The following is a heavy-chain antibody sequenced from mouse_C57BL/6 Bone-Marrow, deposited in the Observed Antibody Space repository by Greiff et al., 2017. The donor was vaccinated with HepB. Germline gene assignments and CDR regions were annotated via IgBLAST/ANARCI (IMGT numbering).Heavy chain of an antibody. D-gene: IGHD1-1*01. Sequence: VQLQQPGAELVKPGASVKLSCKASGYTFTSYWMHWVKQRPGQGLEWIGMIHPNSGSTNYNEKFKSKATLTVDKSSSTAYMQLSSLTSEDSAVYYCARSDWRITPVYWGQGTALTVSS. V-gene: IGHV1-64*01. CDR3: ARSDWRITPVY. J-gene: IGHJ2*01. CDR2: IHPNSGST. CDR1: GYTFTSYW.